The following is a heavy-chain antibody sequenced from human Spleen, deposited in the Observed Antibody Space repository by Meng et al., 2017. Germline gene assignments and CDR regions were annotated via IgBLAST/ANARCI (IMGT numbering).Heavy chain of an antibody. CDR2: ISGSGDTT. Sequence: GGSLRLSCAASGFTFSKYAMICVRQAPGKGLEWLSGISGSGDTTYYADSVKGRFTISRDNSKNTLSLQMNSLRAEDTAVYFCAKVWAGLAAAARFDYWGQGTLVTVSS. CDR3: AKVWAGLAAAARFDY. D-gene: IGHD6-13*01. V-gene: IGHV3-23*01. CDR1: GFTFSKYA. J-gene: IGHJ4*02.